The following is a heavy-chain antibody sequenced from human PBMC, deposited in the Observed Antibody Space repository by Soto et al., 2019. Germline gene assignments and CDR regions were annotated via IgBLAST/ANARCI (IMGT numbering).Heavy chain of an antibody. V-gene: IGHV3-23*01. J-gene: IGHJ4*02. D-gene: IGHD3-16*01. CDR1: GFTFRSYA. CDR2: ITGSSVST. Sequence: EVQLLESGGGLLQPGGSLRLSCAASGFTFRSYAMTWVRQAPGKGLEWVSTITGSSVSTYYADSVKGRFTISRDNSKTTLLLQMNGLGAEDTAVYYCAILAWGCTSYFDFWGQGTVVTVSS. CDR3: AILAWGCTSYFDF.